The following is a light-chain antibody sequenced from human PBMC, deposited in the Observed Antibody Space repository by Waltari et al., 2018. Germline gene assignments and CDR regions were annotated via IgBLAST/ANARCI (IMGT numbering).Light chain of an antibody. V-gene: IGKV1-5*03. CDR1: QSISSW. CDR2: KAS. CDR3: QQYSDFPWT. Sequence: DIQMTQSPSTLSASVGDRVTITCRASQSISSWLARYQQKPGRAPKLLIYKASNLNRGVPSGFSGSGSGTDFTLTISSLQPDDFATYYCQQYSDFPWTFGQGTKVEVK. J-gene: IGKJ1*01.